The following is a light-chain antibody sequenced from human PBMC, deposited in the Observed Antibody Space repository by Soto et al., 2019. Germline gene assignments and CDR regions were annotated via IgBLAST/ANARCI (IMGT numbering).Light chain of an antibody. CDR3: QQGHNWPLT. Sequence: EIAMTQSPATLSVSPGERATLSCRASQSISTELAWYQQIPGQPPRLLIYSPSTRATGVPARFTGSGSGSEFTLTISGLQSEDFANYYCQQGHNWPLTFGHGTRLE. CDR2: SPS. J-gene: IGKJ2*01. CDR1: QSISTE. V-gene: IGKV3-15*01.